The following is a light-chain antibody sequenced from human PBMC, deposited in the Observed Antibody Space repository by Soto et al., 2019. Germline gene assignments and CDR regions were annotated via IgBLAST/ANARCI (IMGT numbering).Light chain of an antibody. CDR1: NSNIGSNT. CDR2: SNN. J-gene: IGLJ2*01. V-gene: IGLV1-44*01. CDR3: AAWDDSLNGYVV. Sequence: QSVLTQPPSASGTPGQRVTISCSGSNSNIGSNTVNWYQQLPGTAPNHLIYSNNQRPSGVPERFSGSKSDSSASLAISGLQSEDEADYYCAAWDDSLNGYVVFGGGTKLTVL.